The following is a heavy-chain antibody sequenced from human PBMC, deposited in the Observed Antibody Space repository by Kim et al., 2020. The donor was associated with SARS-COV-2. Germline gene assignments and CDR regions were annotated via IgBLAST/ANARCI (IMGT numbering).Heavy chain of an antibody. CDR1: GFTFSAYS. D-gene: IGHD3-22*01. CDR2: VSRSTSTI. CDR3: ARGYDSSGYYSTVSSWYFDL. V-gene: IGHV3-48*02. Sequence: GGSLRLSCAASGFTFSAYSMNWVRQAPGKGLEWISYVSRSTSTIYYADSVEGRFTISRDNAKNSLYLQMNSLRDEDTALYYCARGYDSSGYYSTVSSWYFDLWGRGTLVIVSS. J-gene: IGHJ2*01.